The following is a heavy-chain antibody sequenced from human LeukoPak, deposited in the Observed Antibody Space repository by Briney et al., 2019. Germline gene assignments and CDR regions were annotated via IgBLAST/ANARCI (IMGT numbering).Heavy chain of an antibody. CDR1: GYTFTSYG. D-gene: IGHD3-3*01. Sequence: ASVKVSCKASGYTFTSYGISWVRQAPGQGLEWMGWISAYNGNTNYAQKLQGRVTMTTDTSTSTAYMELRSLRSDDTAVYYCARDVTDYDFWSGYSPSGYLGQGTLVTVSS. CDR3: ARDVTDYDFWSGYSPSGY. J-gene: IGHJ4*02. CDR2: ISAYNGNT. V-gene: IGHV1-18*01.